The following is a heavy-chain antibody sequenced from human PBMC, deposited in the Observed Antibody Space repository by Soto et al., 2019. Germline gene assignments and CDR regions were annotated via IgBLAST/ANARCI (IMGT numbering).Heavy chain of an antibody. CDR3: AREGGGFCSGGSCQVDC. D-gene: IGHD2-15*01. CDR1: GGSISSSSYY. Sequence: QLQLQESGPGLVKPSETLSLTCTVSGGSISSSSYYWGWIRQPPGKGLEWIGSIYYRGNTYYNPSLKSRVTISVDTSKNQCALKLSSVTAADTAVYYCAREGGGFCSGGSCQVDCWGQGTLVTVSS. J-gene: IGHJ4*02. V-gene: IGHV4-39*02. CDR2: IYYRGNT.